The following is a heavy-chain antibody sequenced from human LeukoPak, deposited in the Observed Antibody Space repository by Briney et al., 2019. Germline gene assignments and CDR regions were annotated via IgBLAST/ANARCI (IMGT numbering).Heavy chain of an antibody. V-gene: IGHV3-23*01. J-gene: IGHJ4*02. CDR3: AKDGTKSEGLLWFGELERSLDY. CDR1: GFTFSSYS. CDR2: ISGSGGST. D-gene: IGHD3-10*01. Sequence: AGGSLRLSCAASGFTFSSYSMNWVRQAPGKGLEWVSAISGSGGSTYYADSVKGRFTISRDNSKNTLYLQMNSLRAEDTAVYYCAKDGTKSEGLLWFGELERSLDYWGQGTLVTVSS.